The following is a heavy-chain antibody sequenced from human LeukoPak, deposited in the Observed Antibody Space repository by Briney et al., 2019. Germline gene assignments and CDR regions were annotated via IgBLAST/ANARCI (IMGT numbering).Heavy chain of an antibody. CDR3: ASRPYCSSTSCLPDY. V-gene: IGHV1-69*02. J-gene: IGHJ4*02. Sequence: GSSVTVSCKASGGTFISYTISWVRQAPGQGLEWMGRIIPILGIANYAQKFQGRVTITADKSTSTAYMELSSLRSEDTAVYYCASRPYCSSTSCLPDYWGQGTLVTVSS. CDR1: GGTFISYT. CDR2: IIPILGIA. D-gene: IGHD2-2*01.